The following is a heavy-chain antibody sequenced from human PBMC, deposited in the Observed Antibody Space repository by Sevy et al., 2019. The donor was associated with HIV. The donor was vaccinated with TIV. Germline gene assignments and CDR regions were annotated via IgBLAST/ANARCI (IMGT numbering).Heavy chain of an antibody. CDR2: INPNSGDT. CDR3: ATGGEGILACSD. Sequence: ASVKVYCKASGYTFTDYRIDWVRQAPGQGPEWMGRINPNSGDTNYAQKFQGRVILTRDTSISTVYMELSRLKSDDTALYSCATGGEGILACSDRGQGTLVTVSS. J-gene: IGHJ4*02. CDR1: GYTFTDYR. V-gene: IGHV1-2*06. D-gene: IGHD3-3*02.